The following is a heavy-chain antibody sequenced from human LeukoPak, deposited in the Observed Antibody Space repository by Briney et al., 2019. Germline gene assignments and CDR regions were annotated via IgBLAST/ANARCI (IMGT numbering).Heavy chain of an antibody. D-gene: IGHD6-19*01. CDR2: INPNTGGT. J-gene: IGHJ6*03. CDR3: ARALEYSSGWHDYEYYMDV. Sequence: ASVKVSCKTSGYTFSDYYIHWVRQAPGQGLQLMGWINPNTGGTNYAQKFQGRVSMTRDTSITTVYMELSRLGSDDAAVYYCARALEYSSGWHDYEYYMDVWGKGTTAIVSS. V-gene: IGHV1-2*02. CDR1: GYTFSDYY.